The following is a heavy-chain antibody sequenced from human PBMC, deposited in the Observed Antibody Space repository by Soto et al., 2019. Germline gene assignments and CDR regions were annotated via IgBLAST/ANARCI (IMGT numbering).Heavy chain of an antibody. V-gene: IGHV3-48*03. Sequence: GGSLRLSCAASGFTFSSYEINWVRQAPGKGLEWVSYISSSGSTIYYADSVKGRFTISRDNAKNSLYLQMNSLRAEDTAVYYCARIVVVVAATPYNWFDPWGQGSLVTVS. J-gene: IGHJ5*02. D-gene: IGHD2-15*01. CDR1: GFTFSSYE. CDR2: ISSSGSTI. CDR3: ARIVVVVAATPYNWFDP.